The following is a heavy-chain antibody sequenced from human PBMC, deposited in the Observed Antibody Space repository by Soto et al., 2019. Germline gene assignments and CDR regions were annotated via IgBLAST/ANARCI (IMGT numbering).Heavy chain of an antibody. CDR2: ISSSSSTI. CDR1: GFTFSSYS. V-gene: IGHV3-48*02. J-gene: IGHJ4*02. Sequence: GGSLRLSCAASGFTFSSYSMNWVRQAPGKGLEWVSYISSSSSTIYYADSVKGRFTISRDNAKNSLYLQMNSLRDEDTAVYYCAREPTDRGYSYGSDYWGQGTLVTVSS. D-gene: IGHD5-18*01. CDR3: AREPTDRGYSYGSDY.